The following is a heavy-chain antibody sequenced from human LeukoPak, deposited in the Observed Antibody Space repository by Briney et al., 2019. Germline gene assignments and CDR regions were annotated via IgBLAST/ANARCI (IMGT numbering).Heavy chain of an antibody. CDR2: ISEDGGAR. Sequence: GGSLRLSCAASGFTFSAYAMSWVRQAPGKGLEWVSAISEDGGARLYADSVKGRFTISRDNSKNTLYLQMNSLRAEDTAVYYCAKGRSAFDIWGQGTMVTVSS. CDR1: GFTFSAYA. V-gene: IGHV3-23*01. CDR3: AKGRSAFDI. J-gene: IGHJ3*02. D-gene: IGHD1-14*01.